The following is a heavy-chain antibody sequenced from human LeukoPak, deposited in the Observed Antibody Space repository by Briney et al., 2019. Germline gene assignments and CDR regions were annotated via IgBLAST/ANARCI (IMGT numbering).Heavy chain of an antibody. V-gene: IGHV3-21*01. D-gene: IGHD3-3*02. Sequence: GGSLRLSCAPSGFTFSSYSMNWVRQAPGKGLEWVSSISSSSSYIYYADSVKGRFTLPRDNAKNSLYLQMNSLRAEDTAVYYCARNTGIYYWGQGTLVTVSS. CDR1: GFTFSSYS. CDR2: ISSSSSYI. CDR3: ARNTGIYY. J-gene: IGHJ4*02.